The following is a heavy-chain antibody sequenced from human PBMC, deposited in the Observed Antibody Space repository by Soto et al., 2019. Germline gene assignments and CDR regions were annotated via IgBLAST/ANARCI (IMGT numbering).Heavy chain of an antibody. CDR1: GYSFSSYW. V-gene: IGHV5-10-1*01. CDR2: IDPSDSYT. J-gene: IGHJ6*02. CDR3: VRNKFGSGSYRYYGMDV. D-gene: IGHD3-10*01. Sequence: GESLKISCKGSGYSFSSYWISWVRQMSGKGLEWMGRIDPSDSYTNYSPSFQGHVTISADKSTSTAYLQWSSLKASDTAMYYCVRNKFGSGSYRYYGMDVWGRGTTVTVS.